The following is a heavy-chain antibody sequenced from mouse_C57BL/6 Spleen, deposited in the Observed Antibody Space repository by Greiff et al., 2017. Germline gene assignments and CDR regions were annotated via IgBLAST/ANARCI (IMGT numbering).Heavy chain of an antibody. CDR1: GYTFTDYY. Sequence: EVKLQESGPELVKPGASVKISCKASGYTFTDYYMNWVKQSHGKSLEWIGDINPNNGGTSYNQKFKGKATLTVDKSSSTAYMELRSLTSEDSAVYYCARGPLYYDYDGFAYWGQGTLVTVSA. CDR3: ARGPLYYDYDGFAY. V-gene: IGHV1-26*01. CDR2: INPNNGGT. J-gene: IGHJ3*01. D-gene: IGHD2-4*01.